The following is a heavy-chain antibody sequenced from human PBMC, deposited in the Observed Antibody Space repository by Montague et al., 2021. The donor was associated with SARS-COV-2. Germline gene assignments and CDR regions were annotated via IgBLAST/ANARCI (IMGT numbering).Heavy chain of an antibody. J-gene: IGHJ6*02. D-gene: IGHD3-10*01. CDR2: IWYDGSNK. CDR3: ARDSDYYYYGMDV. V-gene: IGHV3-33*01. Sequence: SLRLSCAASGFTFSSYGMHWVRQAPGKGLEWVAVIWYDGSNKYYADSVKGRFTISRDNSKNTLYPQMNSLRAEDTAVYYCARDSDYYYYGMDVWGQGTTVTVSS. CDR1: GFTFSSYG.